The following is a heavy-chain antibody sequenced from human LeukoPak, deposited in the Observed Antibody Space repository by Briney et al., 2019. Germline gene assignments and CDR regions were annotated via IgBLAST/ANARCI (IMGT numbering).Heavy chain of an antibody. J-gene: IGHJ4*02. CDR2: IYNNGNT. Sequence: PSQTLSLTCTVSGGSISTGGYYWSRIRQHPGKGLEWIGYIYNNGNTYYNSSLKRRVTISADTSKNQFSLKLRSVTVADTAVYYCARTTDSDLFDYWGQGTLVTVSS. D-gene: IGHD1-14*01. V-gene: IGHV4-31*03. CDR3: ARTTDSDLFDY. CDR1: GGSISTGGYY.